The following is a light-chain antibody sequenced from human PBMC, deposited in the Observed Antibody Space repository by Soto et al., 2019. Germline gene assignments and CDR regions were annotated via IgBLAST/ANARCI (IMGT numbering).Light chain of an antibody. J-gene: IGKJ1*01. Sequence: DIQMTQSPSSLSASVGDRVTITCRASQSISNYLNWYQQKPGKAHNLLIYAASSMQSGVPSRFSGSGYETDFTLTISSLQPDDSATYYCQQSFSPLWTFGQGTKVEV. V-gene: IGKV1-39*01. CDR3: QQSFSPLWT. CDR2: AAS. CDR1: QSISNY.